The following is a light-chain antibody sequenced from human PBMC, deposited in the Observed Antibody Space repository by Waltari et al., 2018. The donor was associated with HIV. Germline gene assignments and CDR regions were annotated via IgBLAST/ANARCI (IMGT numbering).Light chain of an antibody. CDR3: HHYNNWRET. Sequence: EILLTPSPATLSVSPGERATLSCRASQSVNSNLAWYQQKPGQTPRLLIYGTSTRATDIPARFSGSGSGTEFTLTISSLQSEDFAVYYCHHYNNWRETFGQGTKVEIK. V-gene: IGKV3-15*01. J-gene: IGKJ1*01. CDR1: QSVNSN. CDR2: GTS.